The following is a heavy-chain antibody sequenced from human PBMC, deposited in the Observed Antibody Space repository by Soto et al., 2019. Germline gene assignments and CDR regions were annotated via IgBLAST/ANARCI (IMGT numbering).Heavy chain of an antibody. CDR2: IYWDDDK. CDR1: GFSLSTSGVG. CDR3: AHPRVGSYCGGDCYPTGGFDP. J-gene: IGHJ5*02. Sequence: QITLKESGPTLVKPTQTLTLTCTFSGFSLSTSGVGVGWIRQPPGKALEWLALIYWDDDKRYSPSLKSRLTITKDTSKNQVVLTMTNMDPVDTATYYCAHPRVGSYCGGDCYPTGGFDPWGQGTLVTVSS. V-gene: IGHV2-5*02. D-gene: IGHD2-21*02.